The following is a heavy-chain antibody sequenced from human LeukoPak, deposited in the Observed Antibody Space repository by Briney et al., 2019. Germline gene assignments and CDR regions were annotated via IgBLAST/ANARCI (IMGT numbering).Heavy chain of an antibody. J-gene: IGHJ5*02. CDR3: ARDIAAAGTGWFDP. D-gene: IGHD6-13*01. V-gene: IGHV1-2*02. CDR1: GYTFTGYY. CDR2: INPNSGGT. Sequence: ASVTVSCKASGYTFTGYYMHWVRQAPGQGLEWMGWINPNSGGTNYAQKFQGRVTMTRGTSISTAYMELSRLRSDDTAVYYCARDIAAAGTGWFDPWGQGTLVTVSS.